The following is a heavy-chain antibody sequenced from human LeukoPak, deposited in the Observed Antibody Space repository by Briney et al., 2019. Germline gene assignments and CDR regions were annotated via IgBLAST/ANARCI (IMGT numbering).Heavy chain of an antibody. Sequence: AGGSLRLSCAPSGFTFSSYSMNWVRQAPGKGLEWGSYISSSSITIYYADSVKGRFTISRDNAKNSMYLQMNSLRAEDTAVYYCARDTGAGYGGYYLLIPGDDAFDIWGQGTMVTVSS. D-gene: IGHD3-22*01. CDR3: ARDTGAGYGGYYLLIPGDDAFDI. J-gene: IGHJ3*02. CDR2: ISSSSITI. CDR1: GFTFSSYS. V-gene: IGHV3-48*01.